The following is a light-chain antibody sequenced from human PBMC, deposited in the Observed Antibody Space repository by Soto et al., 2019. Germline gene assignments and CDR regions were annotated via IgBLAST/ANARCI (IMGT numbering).Light chain of an antibody. V-gene: IGLV2-14*01. Sequence: QSALTQPASVFGSPGQSITISCTGTSSDVGGYNYVSWYQQHPGKAPKLMIYEVSNRPSGVSNRFSGSKSGNTASLTISGLQAEDEADYYCSSYTSSSTLDVVFGGGTKLTVL. J-gene: IGLJ2*01. CDR2: EVS. CDR1: SSDVGGYNY. CDR3: SSYTSSSTLDVV.